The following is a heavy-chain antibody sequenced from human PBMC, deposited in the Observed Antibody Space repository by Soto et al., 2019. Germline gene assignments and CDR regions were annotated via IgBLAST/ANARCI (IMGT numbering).Heavy chain of an antibody. V-gene: IGHV1-18*01. Sequence: ASVKVSCKASGFIFTNFFMHWVRQAPGQGPEWMGWISAYNGNTNYAQKLQGRVTMTTDTSTSTAYMELRSLRSDDTAVYYCARETYYYDSSGYPLDYWGQGTLVTVSS. D-gene: IGHD3-22*01. CDR3: ARETYYYDSSGYPLDY. CDR1: GFIFTNFF. J-gene: IGHJ4*02. CDR2: ISAYNGNT.